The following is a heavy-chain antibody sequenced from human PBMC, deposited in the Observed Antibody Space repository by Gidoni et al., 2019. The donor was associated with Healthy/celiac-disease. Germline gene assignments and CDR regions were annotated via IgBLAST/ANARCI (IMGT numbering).Heavy chain of an antibody. Sequence: QVQLVESGGGLVKPGGSLRLSCAASGFTFSDYYMSWIRQAPGKGLEWVSYISSSSSYTNYADSVKGRFTISRDNAKNSLYLQMNSLRAEDTAVYYCARGGTVLMVYATLGADYWGQGTLVTVSS. J-gene: IGHJ4*02. CDR1: GFTFSDYY. CDR2: ISSSSSYT. V-gene: IGHV3-11*06. CDR3: ARGGTVLMVYATLGADY. D-gene: IGHD2-8*01.